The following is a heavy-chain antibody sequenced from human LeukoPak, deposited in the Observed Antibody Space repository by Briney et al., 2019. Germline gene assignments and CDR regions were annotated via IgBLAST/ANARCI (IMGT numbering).Heavy chain of an antibody. Sequence: ASVKVSCKASGYTFTGYYMHWVRQAPGQGLEWMGWINPNSGGTNYAQKFQGRVTMTRDTSISTAYMELSRLRSDDTAVYYCARADCSGGSCYSSGPSWGQGTLVTVSS. CDR1: GYTFTGYY. V-gene: IGHV1-2*02. CDR2: INPNSGGT. CDR3: ARADCSGGSCYSSGPS. D-gene: IGHD2-15*01. J-gene: IGHJ5*02.